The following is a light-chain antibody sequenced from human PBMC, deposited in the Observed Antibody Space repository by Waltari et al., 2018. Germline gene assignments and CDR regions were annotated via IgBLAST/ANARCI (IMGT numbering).Light chain of an antibody. Sequence: QSVLTQPPSVSGAPGQSVTISCTGSSSNIRPAHDVPWYQQFPGRAPKLLTSGSRNRPSGVPARFSGSKSGTSASLAITGLQAEDEADYYCQSFDSSLGGVLFGGGTQLTVL. CDR2: GSR. CDR1: SSNIRPAHD. J-gene: IGLJ2*01. CDR3: QSFDSSLGGVL. V-gene: IGLV1-40*01.